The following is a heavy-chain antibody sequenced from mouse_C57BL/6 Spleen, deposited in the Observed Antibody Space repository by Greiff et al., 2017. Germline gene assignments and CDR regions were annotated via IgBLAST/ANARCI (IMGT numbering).Heavy chain of an antibody. J-gene: IGHJ2*01. CDR3: AIDYSGCTPFAFVY. CDR1: GYTFTSYC. Sequence: EVQLQQSGAELVRPGASVKMSCKASGYTFTSYCINWVKQRPGQGLEWIGYIYPGNGCTEYNEKFKGKATLTVHKSSSTAYLQLSSLTSEDSAVYFSAIDYSGCTPFAFVYWGQGTTVTASS. D-gene: IGHD1-1*01. V-gene: IGHV1-58*01. CDR2: IYPGNGCT.